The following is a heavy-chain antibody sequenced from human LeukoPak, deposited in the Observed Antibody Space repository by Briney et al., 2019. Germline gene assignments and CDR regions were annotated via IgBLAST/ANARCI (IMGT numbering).Heavy chain of an antibody. V-gene: IGHV3-48*03. CDR3: ARDEDHGGNFWYGH. Sequence: PGGSLRLSCAASGFTFSNYEMNWLRQAPGKGLEWFSYISSSGGTMYYADSVKGRFTISRDNARYSLYLQMNSLRAEDTGVYYCARDEDHGGNFWYGHWGQGTLVAVAS. CDR2: ISSSGGTM. J-gene: IGHJ5*02. CDR1: GFTFSNYE. D-gene: IGHD4-23*01.